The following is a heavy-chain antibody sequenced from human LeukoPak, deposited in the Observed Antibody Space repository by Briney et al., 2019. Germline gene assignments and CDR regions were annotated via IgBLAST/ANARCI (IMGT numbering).Heavy chain of an antibody. CDR2: IYYSGST. J-gene: IGHJ6*03. V-gene: IGHV4-59*11. CDR1: GGSISSHY. CDR3: ARDANDYYYYMDV. Sequence: SETLSLTCTVSGGSISSHYWSWIRQPPAEGLEWIGYIYYSGSTNYNPSLKSRVTISVDTSKNQFSLKLSSVTAADTAVYYCARDANDYYYYMDVWGKGTTVTVSS.